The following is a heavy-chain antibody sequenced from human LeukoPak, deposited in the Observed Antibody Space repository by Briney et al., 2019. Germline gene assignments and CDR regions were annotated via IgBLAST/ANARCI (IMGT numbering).Heavy chain of an antibody. J-gene: IGHJ4*02. CDR3: ARGAKGYCTNGVCYTGIDY. CDR2: ISAYNGNT. CDR1: GYTFTSYG. Sequence: ASVKVSCKASGYTFTSYGISWVRQAPGQGREWMGWISAYNGNTNYAQKLQGRVTMTTDTSTSTAYMELRSLRSDDTAVYYCARGAKGYCTNGVCYTGIDYWGQGTLVTVSS. V-gene: IGHV1-18*01. D-gene: IGHD2-8*01.